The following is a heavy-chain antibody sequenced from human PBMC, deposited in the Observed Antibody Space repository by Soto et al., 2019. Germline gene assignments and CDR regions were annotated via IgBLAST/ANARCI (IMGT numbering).Heavy chain of an antibody. V-gene: IGHV3-33*01. D-gene: IGHD5-18*01. Sequence: GGSLRLSCAASGFTFSSYGMHWVRQAPGKGLEWVAVIWYDGSNKYYADSVKGRFTISRDNSKNTLYLQMNSLRAEDTAVYYCARDETLRGYSYGFIDYWGQGTLVTVSS. CDR3: ARDETLRGYSYGFIDY. J-gene: IGHJ4*02. CDR1: GFTFSSYG. CDR2: IWYDGSNK.